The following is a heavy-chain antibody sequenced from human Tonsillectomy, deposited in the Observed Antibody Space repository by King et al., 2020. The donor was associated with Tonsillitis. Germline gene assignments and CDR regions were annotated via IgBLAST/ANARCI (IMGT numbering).Heavy chain of an antibody. Sequence: VQLVESGGGLVQPGGSLRLSCAASGFTISGYEMNWVRQAPGKGLEWISFISGNCTTIYYADSVKGRVTISRDNAKNSLYLQMNSLRAEDTAVYYCARDKRFGTGTTSGFDGWGQGTLVTVSS. J-gene: IGHJ4*02. V-gene: IGHV3-48*03. CDR1: GFTISGYE. CDR2: ISGNCTTI. CDR3: ARDKRFGTGTTSGFDG. D-gene: IGHD1-7*01.